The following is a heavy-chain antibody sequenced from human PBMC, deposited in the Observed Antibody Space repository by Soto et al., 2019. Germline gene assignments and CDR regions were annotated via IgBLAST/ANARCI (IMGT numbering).Heavy chain of an antibody. Sequence: SVKVSCKASGGTFSSYAISWVRQAPGQGLEWMGGIIPIFGTANYAQKFQGRVTITADESTSTAYMELSSLRSEDTAVYYCARDQPPAVDWFDPWGQGTLVTVSA. CDR1: GGTFSSYA. CDR3: ARDQPPAVDWFDP. J-gene: IGHJ5*02. V-gene: IGHV1-69*13. CDR2: IIPIFGTA.